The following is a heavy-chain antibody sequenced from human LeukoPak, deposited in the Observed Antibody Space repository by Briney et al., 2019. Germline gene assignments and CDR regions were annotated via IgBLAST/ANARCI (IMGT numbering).Heavy chain of an antibody. Sequence: PSQTLSLTCAVSGGSISSGGYSWSWIRQPPGKGLEWIGYIYYSGSTYYNLSLKSRVTISVDTSKNQFSLKLSSVTAADTAVYYCARGAPVAGVDYWGQGTLVTVSS. CDR2: IYYSGST. V-gene: IGHV4-31*11. CDR3: ARGAPVAGVDY. CDR1: GGSISSGGYS. D-gene: IGHD6-19*01. J-gene: IGHJ4*02.